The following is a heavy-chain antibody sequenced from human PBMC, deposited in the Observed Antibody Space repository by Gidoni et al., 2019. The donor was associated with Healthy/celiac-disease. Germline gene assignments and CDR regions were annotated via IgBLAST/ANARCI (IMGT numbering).Heavy chain of an antibody. V-gene: IGHV3-23*01. J-gene: IGHJ5*02. Sequence: VQLLEPGGGLVQPGGYLTLSCEASGFTFSSDAMSWVRQAPGKGLEWVAAIGGSVGSTYYADSVKGRFTISRDNSKNTLYLQMNSLRAEDTAVYYRAKRSGYYDFWSGYLWGQGTLVTVSS. CDR3: AKRSGYYDFWSGYL. CDR1: GFTFSSDA. D-gene: IGHD3-3*01. CDR2: IGGSVGST.